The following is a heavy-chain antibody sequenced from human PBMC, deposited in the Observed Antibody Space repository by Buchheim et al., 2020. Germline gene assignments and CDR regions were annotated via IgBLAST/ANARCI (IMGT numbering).Heavy chain of an antibody. Sequence: QVQLQESGPGLVKPSQTLSLTCTVSGGSITSGIYYCSWIRQPAGKGLEWIGRIYTSGSTNYNPSLKSRVTISVDTSKNQSSLKRSSVNAADTAGYYCATEYNWNDGFDYWGQGTL. J-gene: IGHJ4*02. V-gene: IGHV4-61*02. CDR3: ATEYNWNDGFDY. CDR1: GGSITSGIYY. D-gene: IGHD1-1*01. CDR2: IYTSGST.